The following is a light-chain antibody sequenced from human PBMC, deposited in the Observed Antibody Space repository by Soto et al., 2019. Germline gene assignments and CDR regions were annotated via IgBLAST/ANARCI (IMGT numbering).Light chain of an antibody. V-gene: IGKV3D-20*02. CDR2: GAS. CDR1: QSVSNNY. J-gene: IGKJ4*01. Sequence: EIVLTQSPGTLSLSPGERATLSCRASQSVSNNYLAWYQQKPGQAPRLLIYGASNRATGIPDRFSGSGSGTDFTLTISRLEPEDFAVYYCQQRSNSFGGGTKVDIK. CDR3: QQRSNS.